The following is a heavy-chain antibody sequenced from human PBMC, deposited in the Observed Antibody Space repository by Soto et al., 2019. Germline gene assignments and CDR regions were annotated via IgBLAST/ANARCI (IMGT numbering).Heavy chain of an antibody. V-gene: IGHV3-23*01. Sequence: GSLRLSCAAFGFDFNKYAMTWVRQAPGKGLQWVSSITSNGDSTYYADSVKGRFTTSRDNSKNTLYLQMNSLRADDTAVFYCAKDSPSYTTSPFYFDSWGQGTLVTVSS. CDR2: ITSNGDST. D-gene: IGHD2-2*02. CDR3: AKDSPSYTTSPFYFDS. CDR1: GFDFNKYA. J-gene: IGHJ4*02.